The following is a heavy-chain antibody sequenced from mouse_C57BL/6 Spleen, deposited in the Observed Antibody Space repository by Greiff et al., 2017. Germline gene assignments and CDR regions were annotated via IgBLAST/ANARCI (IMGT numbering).Heavy chain of an antibody. V-gene: IGHV1-81*01. D-gene: IGHD2-5*01. J-gene: IGHJ2*01. CDR1: GYTFTSYG. Sequence: QVQLKESGAELARPGASVKLSCKASGYTFTSYGISWVKQRTGQGLEWIGEIYPRSGNTYYNEKFKGKATLTADKSSSTAYMELRSLTSEDSAVYFCAREVSNFYFDYWGQGTTLTVSS. CDR2: IYPRSGNT. CDR3: AREVSNFYFDY.